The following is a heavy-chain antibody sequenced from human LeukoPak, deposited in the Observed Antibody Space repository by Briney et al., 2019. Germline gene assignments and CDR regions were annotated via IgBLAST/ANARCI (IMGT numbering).Heavy chain of an antibody. Sequence: GESLRLSCTASGFSFNTYWMTWVRQAPGKGLEWVANIKPDGDTTNYLDSVKGRFTISRYNAKSSLHLQMNGLTAEDTAVYYCSRGPSTTLTTFWGQGTMVTVSS. CDR1: GFSFNTYW. V-gene: IGHV3-7*01. J-gene: IGHJ4*02. CDR3: SRGPSTTLTTF. CDR2: IKPDGDTT. D-gene: IGHD4-17*01.